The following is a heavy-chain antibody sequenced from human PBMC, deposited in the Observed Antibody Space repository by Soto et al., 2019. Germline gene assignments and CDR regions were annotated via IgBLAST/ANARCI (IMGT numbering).Heavy chain of an antibody. V-gene: IGHV3-30-3*01. CDR3: ARVGGYSGNDPYCDY. J-gene: IGHJ4*02. CDR1: GFTFSFYP. D-gene: IGHD5-12*01. Sequence: QVQLVESGGGVVQPGRSLRLSCAASGFTFSFYPMHWVRQAPGKGLEWVAVISYDGSNKYYADSVKGRFTISRDNSKNTLYLQMNSLRAEDTAVYYCARVGGYSGNDPYCDYWGQGTLVTVSS. CDR2: ISYDGSNK.